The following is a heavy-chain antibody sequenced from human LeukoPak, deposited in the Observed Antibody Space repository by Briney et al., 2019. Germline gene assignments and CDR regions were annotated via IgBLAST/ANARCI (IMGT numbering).Heavy chain of an antibody. Sequence: GSLRLSCATSGFTFSSYWMSWVRQPPGKGLEWIGEIYHSGSTNYNPSLKSRVTISVDKSKNQFSLKLSSVAAADTAVYYCARDEGDGSYFDNWGQGTLVTVSS. CDR2: IYHSGST. D-gene: IGHD2-15*01. CDR3: ARDEGDGSYFDN. J-gene: IGHJ4*02. V-gene: IGHV4-4*02. CDR1: GFTFSSYW.